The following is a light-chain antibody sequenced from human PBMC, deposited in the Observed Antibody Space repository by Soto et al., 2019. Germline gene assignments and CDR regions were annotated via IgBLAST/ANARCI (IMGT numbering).Light chain of an antibody. CDR3: HQRTNWPLT. CDR2: DAS. Sequence: EIVLTQSPATLSLSPGERATLSCRASQSVTTYLAWYQQKPGQAPRLLIYDASNRATGIPARFSGSGSGTDFTLTISRLAHEDVAVYYCHQRTNWPLTFGGGTKGEIQ. J-gene: IGKJ4*01. CDR1: QSVTTY. V-gene: IGKV3-11*01.